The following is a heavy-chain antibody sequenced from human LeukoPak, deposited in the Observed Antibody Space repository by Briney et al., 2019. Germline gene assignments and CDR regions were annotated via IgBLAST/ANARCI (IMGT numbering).Heavy chain of an antibody. J-gene: IGHJ6*02. CDR2: IYHSGTT. Sequence: PAETLSLTCTVSGGSISSADNYWSWIRQPPGKGLEWIGYIYHSGTTDCNPSLKSRITISVDMSKNQFSLKLRSVTAADTAVYYCARDRVYYYDSSGYYSLTGYYYGMDVWGQGTTVTVSS. CDR1: GGSISSADNY. V-gene: IGHV4-30-4*01. D-gene: IGHD3-22*01. CDR3: ARDRVYYYDSSGYYSLTGYYYGMDV.